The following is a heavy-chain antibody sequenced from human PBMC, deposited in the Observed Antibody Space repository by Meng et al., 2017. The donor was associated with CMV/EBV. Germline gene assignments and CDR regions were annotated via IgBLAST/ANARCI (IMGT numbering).Heavy chain of an antibody. D-gene: IGHD2-2*01. CDR2: IYYSGST. J-gene: IGHJ6*02. CDR3: AREVQGYCSSTSCLYYYGMDV. V-gene: IGHV4-39*02. Sequence: GSLRLSCTVSGGSISSSSYYWGWIRQPPGKGLEWIGSIYYSGSTCYNPSLKSRVTISVDTSKNQFSLKLSSVTAADTAVYYCAREVQGYCSSTSCLYYYGMDVWGQGTTVTVSS. CDR1: GGSISSSSYY.